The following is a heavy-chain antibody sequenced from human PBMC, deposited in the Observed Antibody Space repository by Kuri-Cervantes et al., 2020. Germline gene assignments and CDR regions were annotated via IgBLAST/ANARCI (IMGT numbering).Heavy chain of an antibody. D-gene: IGHD1-26*01. J-gene: IGHJ4*02. CDR1: GFTFSSYA. Sequence: GESLKISCAASGFTFSSYAMHWVRQAPGKGLEWVAVISYDGSNKYYADSVKGRFTISRDNSKNTLYLQMNSLRAEDTAVYYCAKDFGGSPIWGQGTLVTVSS. CDR2: ISYDGSNK. CDR3: AKDFGGSPI. V-gene: IGHV3-30-3*01.